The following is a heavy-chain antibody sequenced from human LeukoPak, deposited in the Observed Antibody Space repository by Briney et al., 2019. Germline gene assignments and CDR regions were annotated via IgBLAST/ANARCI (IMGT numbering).Heavy chain of an antibody. J-gene: IGHJ4*02. CDR2: INWDGGST. CDR3: ARAPVDCSSTSCYKIPFDY. CDR1: GFTFDDYG. Sequence: GGSLRLSCAASGFTFDDYGMSWVRQAPGKGLEWVSGINWDGGSTGYADSVKGRFTISRDNAKNSLYLQMNSPRAEDTALYYCARAPVDCSSTSCYKIPFDYWGQGTLVTVSS. V-gene: IGHV3-20*04. D-gene: IGHD2-2*02.